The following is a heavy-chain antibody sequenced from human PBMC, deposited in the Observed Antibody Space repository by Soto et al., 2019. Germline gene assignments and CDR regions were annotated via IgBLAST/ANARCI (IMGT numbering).Heavy chain of an antibody. CDR3: ARSAGLRFLEWLLGGDAFDI. CDR2: IIPIFGTA. J-gene: IGHJ3*02. Sequence: ASVKVSCKASGGTFSSYAISWVRQAPGQGLELMGGIIPIFGTANYAQKFQGRVTITADESTSTAYMKLSSLRSEDTAVYYCARSAGLRFLEWLLGGDAFDIWGQGTMVTVSS. D-gene: IGHD3-3*01. CDR1: GGTFSSYA. V-gene: IGHV1-69*13.